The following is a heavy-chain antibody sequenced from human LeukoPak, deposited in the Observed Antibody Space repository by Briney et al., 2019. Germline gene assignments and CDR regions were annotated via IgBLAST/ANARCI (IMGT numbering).Heavy chain of an antibody. CDR1: GGSISSGSYY. CDR3: ARARGVDSSSWYGNYYYYYYMDV. D-gene: IGHD6-13*01. J-gene: IGHJ6*03. V-gene: IGHV4-61*02. Sequence: SETLSLTCTVSGGSISSGSYYWSWIRQPAGKGLEWIGRIYTSGSTNYNPSLKSRVTISVDTSKNQFSLKLSSVTAADTAVYYCARARGVDSSSWYGNYYYYYYMDVWGKGTTVTISS. CDR2: IYTSGST.